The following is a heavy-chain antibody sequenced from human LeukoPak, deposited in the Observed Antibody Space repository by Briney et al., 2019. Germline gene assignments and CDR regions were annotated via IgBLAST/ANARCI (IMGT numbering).Heavy chain of an antibody. D-gene: IGHD3-10*01. CDR3: AEYMGYYGRDLDY. V-gene: IGHV3-23*01. Sequence: GGSLRLSCVASGFTFTIYAMSWVRQAPAKGLEWVSAINGDGRDIHYVDSVKGRFTISRDNSNNMLYLRMNSLRAEDTAVYYCAEYMGYYGRDLDYWGQGALVTVSS. J-gene: IGHJ4*02. CDR1: GFTFTIYA. CDR2: INGDGRDI.